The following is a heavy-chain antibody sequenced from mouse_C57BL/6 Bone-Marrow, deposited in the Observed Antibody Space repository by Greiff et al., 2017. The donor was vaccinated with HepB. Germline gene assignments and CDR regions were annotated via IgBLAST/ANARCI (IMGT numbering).Heavy chain of an antibody. D-gene: IGHD2-12*01. Sequence: VQLQQPGAELVMPGASVKLSCKASGYTFTSYWMHWVKQRPGQGLEWIGEIDPSDSYTNYNQKFKGKSTLTVDKSSSTAHMQLSSLTSEDSAVYYCARDDSYWYFDVWGTGTTVTVSS. J-gene: IGHJ1*03. CDR2: IDPSDSYT. CDR1: GYTFTSYW. CDR3: ARDDSYWYFDV. V-gene: IGHV1-69*01.